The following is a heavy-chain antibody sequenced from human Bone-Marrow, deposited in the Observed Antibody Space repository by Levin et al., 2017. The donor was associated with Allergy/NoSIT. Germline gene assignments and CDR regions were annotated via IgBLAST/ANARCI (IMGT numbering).Heavy chain of an antibody. CDR2: IFWNDDG. D-gene: IGHD3-10*01. CDR1: GFSLSRNDVG. J-gene: IGHJ4*02. CDR3: ARTDALTERSGFSMSLVRAVITDTHFAY. V-gene: IGHV2-5*01. Sequence: SGPTLVKPTQTLTLTCTFSGFSLSRNDVGVAWIRQPPGKPLEWLGMIFWNDDGRYSPSLRSRLTIAKDISRNQVALTLTNVDPVDTATYSCARTDALTERSGFSMSLVRAVITDTHFAYWGPGLLVTVSS.